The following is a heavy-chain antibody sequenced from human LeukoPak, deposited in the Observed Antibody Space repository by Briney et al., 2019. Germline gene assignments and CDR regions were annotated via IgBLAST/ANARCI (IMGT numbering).Heavy chain of an antibody. CDR2: INHSGST. Sequence: SETLSLTCAVYGGSFSGYYWSWIRQPPGKGLEWIGKINHSGSTNYNPSLKSRVTISVDTSKNQFSLKLSSVTAADTAVYYCARFHYDFWSGTQGDYWGQGTLVTVSS. CDR1: GGSFSGYY. V-gene: IGHV4-34*01. D-gene: IGHD3-3*01. CDR3: ARFHYDFWSGTQGDY. J-gene: IGHJ4*02.